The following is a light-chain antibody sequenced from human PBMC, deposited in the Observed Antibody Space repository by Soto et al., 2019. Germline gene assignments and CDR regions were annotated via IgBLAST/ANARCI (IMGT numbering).Light chain of an antibody. V-gene: IGKV1-9*01. CDR3: QQLNNYPIT. J-gene: IGKJ5*01. Sequence: IRSPQSSSFLSASVGVRIIITCLSSQDISSYLAWYQQKPGKAPKFLIYAASTLQSGVPSRFSGSGSGTEFTLTISSLQPEDFATYYCQQLNNYPITFGQGTRPEI. CDR1: QDISSY. CDR2: AAS.